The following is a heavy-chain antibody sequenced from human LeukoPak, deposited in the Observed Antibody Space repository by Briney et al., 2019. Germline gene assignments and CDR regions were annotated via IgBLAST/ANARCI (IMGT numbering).Heavy chain of an antibody. CDR2: INPNSGGT. V-gene: IGHV1-2*02. CDR3: ARVVASHPWWPNDY. Sequence: ASVKASCKASGYTFTGYYMHWVRQAPGQGLEWMGWINPNSGGTNYAQKFQGRVTMTRDTSISTAYMELSRLRSDDTAVYYCARVVASHPWWPNDYWGQGTLVTVSS. J-gene: IGHJ4*02. D-gene: IGHD2-15*01. CDR1: GYTFTGYY.